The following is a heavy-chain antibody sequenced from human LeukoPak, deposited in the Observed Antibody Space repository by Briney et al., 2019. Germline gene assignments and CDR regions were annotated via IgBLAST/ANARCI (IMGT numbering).Heavy chain of an antibody. CDR3: ARARSGYRPYYFDY. CDR1: GGTFSSYA. V-gene: IGHV1-69*01. D-gene: IGHD3-3*01. J-gene: IGHJ4*02. Sequence: ASVTVSCTASGGTFSSYAISWVRQAPGQGLEWMGGIIPIFGTANYAQKFQGRVTITADESTSTAYMELSSLRSEDTAVYYCARARSGYRPYYFDYWGQGTLVTVSS. CDR2: IIPIFGTA.